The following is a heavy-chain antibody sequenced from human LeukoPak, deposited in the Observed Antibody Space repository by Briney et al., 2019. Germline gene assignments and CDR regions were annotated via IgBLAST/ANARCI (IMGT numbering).Heavy chain of an antibody. CDR2: IYYSGST. D-gene: IGHD3-16*01. CDR3: ARNGGYYYYYMDV. Sequence: ASETLSLTCTVSGGSISSSSYYWGWIRQPPGKGLEWIGSIYYSGSTYYNPSLKSRVTISVDTSKNQFSLKLSSVTAADTAVYYCARNGGYYYYYMDVWGKGTTVTVSS. J-gene: IGHJ6*03. V-gene: IGHV4-39*07. CDR1: GGSISSSSYY.